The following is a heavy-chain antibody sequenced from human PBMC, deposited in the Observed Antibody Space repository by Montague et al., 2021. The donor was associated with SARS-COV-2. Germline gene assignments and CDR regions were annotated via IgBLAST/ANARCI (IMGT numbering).Heavy chain of an antibody. D-gene: IGHD2-2*01. Sequence: SETLSLTCAVSGGSFSDYYWSWIRQPPSKGQARIGVVNQSGTANNNPSVKSGVTISEDTSKNQFYLRLNSVTAADTAVYYCARGRRPVVVPGAGPAGRDFDIWGQGTMVTVSS. V-gene: IGHV4-34*01. CDR1: GGSFSDYY. CDR3: ARGRRPVVVPGAGPAGRDFDI. CDR2: VNQSGTA. J-gene: IGHJ3*02.